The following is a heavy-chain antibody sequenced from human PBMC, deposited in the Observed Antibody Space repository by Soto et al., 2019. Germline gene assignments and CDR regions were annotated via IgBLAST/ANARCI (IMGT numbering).Heavy chain of an antibody. J-gene: IGHJ4*02. D-gene: IGHD6-19*01. V-gene: IGHV1-18*01. CDR3: ARDGGVAVASTPNGY. Sequence: QVQLVQSGAEVKKPGASVKVSCKASGYTFTSYGISWVRQAPGQGLEWMGWISAYNGNTNSTQKLQVRVTINTATSTITAYMELRSLRSDDTAVYYCARDGGVAVASTPNGYWGQGTLVTVSS. CDR1: GYTFTSYG. CDR2: ISAYNGNT.